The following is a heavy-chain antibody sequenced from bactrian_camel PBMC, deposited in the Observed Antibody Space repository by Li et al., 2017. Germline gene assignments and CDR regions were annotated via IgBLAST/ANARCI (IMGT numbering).Heavy chain of an antibody. CDR3: ATLSGIDYPAHFVY. CDR2: ITSLPSLFRAA. J-gene: IGHJ4*01. Sequence: DVQLVESGGGLVQPGESLRLSCVASGITFSRHDMSWVRQATGKEVEWVAGITSLPSLFRAASYADSVKGRFTISRDNAKDTLYLQMNSLKSEDTALYYCATLSGIDYPAHFVYWGQGTQVTVS. D-gene: IGHD4*01. V-gene: IGHV3S40*01. CDR1: GITFSRHD.